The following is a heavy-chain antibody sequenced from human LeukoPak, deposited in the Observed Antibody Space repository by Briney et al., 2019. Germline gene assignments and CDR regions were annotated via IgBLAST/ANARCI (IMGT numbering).Heavy chain of an antibody. CDR3: AKDGVLTWSYYYYYMDV. Sequence: GGSLRLSCAASGFTFSSYGMHWVRQAPGKGLEWVAFIRYDGSNKYYADSVKGRFTISRDNSKNTLYLQMNSLRPEDTAVYYCAKDGVLTWSYYYYYMDVWGKGTTVTVSS. V-gene: IGHV3-30*02. J-gene: IGHJ6*03. D-gene: IGHD2-8*01. CDR1: GFTFSSYG. CDR2: IRYDGSNK.